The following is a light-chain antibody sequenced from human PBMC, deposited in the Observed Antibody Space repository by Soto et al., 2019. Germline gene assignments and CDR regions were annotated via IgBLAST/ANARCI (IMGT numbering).Light chain of an antibody. CDR1: QSISSY. Sequence: DIQMTQSPSSLSASVGDRVTITCRASQSISSYLNWYQQKPGKAPKLLIYAASSLQSGVPSRFSGSGSVTEFTLTISSLQPEDFATYYCQQSYSTPITFGPGTKVDIK. J-gene: IGKJ3*01. CDR3: QQSYSTPIT. V-gene: IGKV1-39*01. CDR2: AAS.